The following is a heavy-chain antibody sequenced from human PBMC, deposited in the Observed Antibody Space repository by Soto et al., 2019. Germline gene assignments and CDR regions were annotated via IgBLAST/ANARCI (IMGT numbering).Heavy chain of an antibody. CDR1: GGSISSSSYY. CDR3: ARHPITPEGQQLSEGDYYYYGMDV. J-gene: IGHJ6*02. V-gene: IGHV4-39*01. Sequence: PSETLSLTCTVSGGSISSSSYYWGWIRQPPGKGLEWIGSIYYSGSTYYNPSLKIRVTISVDTSKNQFSLKLSSVTAADTAVYYCARHPITPEGQQLSEGDYYYYGMDVWGQGTTVTVSS. CDR2: IYYSGST. D-gene: IGHD6-13*01.